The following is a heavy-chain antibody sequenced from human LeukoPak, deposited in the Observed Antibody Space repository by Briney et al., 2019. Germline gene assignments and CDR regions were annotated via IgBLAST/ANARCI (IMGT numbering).Heavy chain of an antibody. Sequence: SETLSLTCTVSGGSISSYYWSWIRQPPGKGLEWIGYIYYSGSTNYNPSLKSRVTISVDTSKNQFSLKLSSVTAADTAVYYCAXLSRPSTRHDYWGQGTLVTVSS. CDR3: AXLSRPSTRHDY. CDR2: IYYSGST. D-gene: IGHD5/OR15-5a*01. V-gene: IGHV4-59*08. J-gene: IGHJ4*02. CDR1: GGSISSYY.